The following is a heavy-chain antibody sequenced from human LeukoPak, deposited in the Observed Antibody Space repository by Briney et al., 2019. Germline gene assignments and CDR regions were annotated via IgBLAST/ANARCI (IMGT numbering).Heavy chain of an antibody. V-gene: IGHV3-30*03. CDR2: ISYDGSNK. Sequence: PGGSLRLSCAASGFTFSSYGMHWVRQAPGKGLEWVAVISYDGSNKYYADSVKGRFTISRDNSKNTLYLQMNSLRAEDTAVYYCAGPRGGYVFDYWGLGTLVTVSS. CDR1: GFTFSSYG. D-gene: IGHD6-25*01. CDR3: AGPRGGYVFDY. J-gene: IGHJ4*02.